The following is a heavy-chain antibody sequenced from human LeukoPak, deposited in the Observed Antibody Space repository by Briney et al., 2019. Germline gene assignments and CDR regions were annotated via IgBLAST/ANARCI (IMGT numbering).Heavy chain of an antibody. CDR2: IYIGGST. J-gene: IGHJ3*02. V-gene: IGHV3-66*01. CDR3: ARDTGIDAFGI. CDR1: GFTVSSNY. D-gene: IGHD3-10*01. Sequence: GGSLRLSCAASGFTVSSNYMSWVRQAPGKGLEWVSVIYIGGSTYYADSVKGRFTISRDSSKNTLNLQMNSLRAEDTAVYYCARDTGIDAFGIWGQGTMVTVSS.